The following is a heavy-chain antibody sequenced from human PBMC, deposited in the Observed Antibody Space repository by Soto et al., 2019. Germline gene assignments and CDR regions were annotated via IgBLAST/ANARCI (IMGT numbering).Heavy chain of an antibody. CDR3: ATSTWYSAFEI. CDR1: GAPFSSYY. Sequence: GHLQESGPERLKPSEPLSLTSPVPGAPFSSYYGTGTRQPPGKGLEWIGFIYYSGSTNYNPSLESRVTISVDTSKNQFSLRLTSVTAADTAVYYCATSTWYSAFEIWGQGTMVTVSS. CDR2: IYYSGST. D-gene: IGHD6-13*01. V-gene: IGHV4-59*01. J-gene: IGHJ3*02.